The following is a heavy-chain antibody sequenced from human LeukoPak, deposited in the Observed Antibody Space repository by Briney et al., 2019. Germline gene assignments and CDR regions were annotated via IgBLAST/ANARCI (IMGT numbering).Heavy chain of an antibody. CDR1: GFTFSSYG. Sequence: GGSLRLSCAASGFTFSSYGMHWVRQAPGKGLEWVAFIRYDGSNKYYADSVKGRFTISRDNSKSTLYLQMGGLRPEDMAVYYCARGPFGDATHYFDYWGQGSLVTVSA. CDR3: ARGPFGDATHYFDY. V-gene: IGHV3-30*02. CDR2: IRYDGSNK. J-gene: IGHJ4*02. D-gene: IGHD3-10*01.